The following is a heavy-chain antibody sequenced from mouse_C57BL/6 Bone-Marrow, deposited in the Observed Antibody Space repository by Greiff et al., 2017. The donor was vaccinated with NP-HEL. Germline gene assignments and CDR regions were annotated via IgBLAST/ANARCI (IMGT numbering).Heavy chain of an antibody. J-gene: IGHJ3*01. CDR3: ARDGLRGFAY. CDR1: GYTFTNYW. CDR2: IYPGGGYT. D-gene: IGHD1-1*01. Sequence: QVQLKQSGAELVRPGTSVKMSCKASGYTFTNYWIGWAKQRPGHGLEWIGDIYPGGGYTNYNAKFKGKATLTADKASSTAYMQFSSLTSEYSAIYYCARDGLRGFAYWGQGTLVTVSA. V-gene: IGHV1-63*01.